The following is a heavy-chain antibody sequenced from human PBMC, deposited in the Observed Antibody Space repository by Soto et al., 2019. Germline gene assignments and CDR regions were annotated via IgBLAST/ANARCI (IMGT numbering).Heavy chain of an antibody. Sequence: QVQLVQSGAEVKKPGSSVKVSCKPSGGSFSSHAVSWVRQAPGQGLEWVGGIVPIFGTKNYAEEFQGRVTITADKSTSTVYMELSSLKSEDTAVYFCARDRRDQTIFGMVGYFDLWGRGTLVSVSS. CDR2: IVPIFGTK. D-gene: IGHD3-3*01. CDR3: ARDRRDQTIFGMVGYFDL. CDR1: GGSFSSHA. J-gene: IGHJ2*01. V-gene: IGHV1-69*06.